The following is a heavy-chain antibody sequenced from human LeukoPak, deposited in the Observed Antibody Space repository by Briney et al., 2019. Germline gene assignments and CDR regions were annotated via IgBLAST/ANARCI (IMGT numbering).Heavy chain of an antibody. J-gene: IGHJ4*02. Sequence: SETLSLTCTVSGGSISSYYWSWIRQPAGKGLEWIGRIYTSGSTNYSPSLKSRVTMSVDTSKNKFSLKLSSVTAADTAVYYCARDPGSGWYQDYWGQGTLVTVSS. CDR3: ARDPGSGWYQDY. V-gene: IGHV4-4*07. CDR2: IYTSGST. D-gene: IGHD6-19*01. CDR1: GGSISSYY.